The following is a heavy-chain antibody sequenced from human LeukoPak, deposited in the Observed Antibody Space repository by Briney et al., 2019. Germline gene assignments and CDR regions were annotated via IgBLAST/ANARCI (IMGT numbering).Heavy chain of an antibody. J-gene: IGHJ4*02. D-gene: IGHD1-26*01. CDR3: ARKVGMSFDH. CDR2: MYSYGST. Sequence: SETLSLTCTVSGDSISSFYWSWIRQPPGKELEWIGFMYSYGSTNYNPSLKSRVTISIDTSKNQFSLKVNSVTAADTAVYYCARKVGMSFDHWGQGSLVTVSS. CDR1: GDSISSFY. V-gene: IGHV4-59*08.